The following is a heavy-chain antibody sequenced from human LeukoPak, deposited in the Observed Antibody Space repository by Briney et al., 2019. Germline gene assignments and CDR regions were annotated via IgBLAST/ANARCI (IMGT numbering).Heavy chain of an antibody. CDR1: GPTFSNAW. V-gene: IGHV3-15*01. Sequence: KPGGSLRLSCAASGPTFSNAWLNWVRQAPGKGLEWVGHIKSKTDGGTTDYAAPVKGRFTISRDDSKNTLFLQMNSLKTEDTAVYYCTLPWGSGSYYDYWGQGTLVTVSS. CDR2: IKSKTDGGTT. D-gene: IGHD3-10*01. J-gene: IGHJ4*02. CDR3: TLPWGSGSYYDY.